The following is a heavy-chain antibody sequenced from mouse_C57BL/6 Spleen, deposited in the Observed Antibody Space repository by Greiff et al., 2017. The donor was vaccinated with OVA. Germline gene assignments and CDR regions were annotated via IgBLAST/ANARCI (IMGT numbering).Heavy chain of an antibody. Sequence: QVQLQQPGAELVKPGASVKLSCKASGYTFTSYWMHWVKQRPGQGLEWIGMIHPNGGSTNYNEKFKSKATLTVDKSSSTAYMQLSSLTSEDSAVYYCARDYYYGSSPFDDWGQGTTLTVSS. J-gene: IGHJ2*01. CDR3: ARDYYYGSSPFDD. V-gene: IGHV1-64*01. D-gene: IGHD1-1*01. CDR1: GYTFTSYW. CDR2: IHPNGGST.